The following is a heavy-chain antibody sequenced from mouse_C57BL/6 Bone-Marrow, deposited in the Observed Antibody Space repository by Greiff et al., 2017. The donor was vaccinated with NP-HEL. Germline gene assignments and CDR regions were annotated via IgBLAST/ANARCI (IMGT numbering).Heavy chain of an antibody. CDR3: VRVTPAHAY. J-gene: IGHJ3*01. CDR2: INPYNGGT. V-gene: IGHV1-19*01. Sequence: EVQLQQSGPVLVKPGASVKMSCKASGYTFTDYYMNWVKQSHGKSLEWIGVINPYNGGTSYNQKFKGKATLTVDKSSSTAYMELNSLTSEASAVFFSVRVTPAHAYWGQRALVSVS. D-gene: IGHD2-1*01. CDR1: GYTFTDYY.